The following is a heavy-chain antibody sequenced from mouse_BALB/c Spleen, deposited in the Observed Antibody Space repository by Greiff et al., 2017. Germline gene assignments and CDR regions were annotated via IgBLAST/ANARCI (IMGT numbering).Heavy chain of an antibody. V-gene: IGHV5-17*02. CDR1: GFTFSSFG. D-gene: IGHD1-1*01. J-gene: IGHJ4*01. CDR3: ASSRGRGSSYYAIDY. CDR2: ISSGSSTI. Sequence: EVKLVESGGGLVQPGGSRKLSCAASGFTFSSFGMHWVRQAPEKGLEWVAYISSGSSTIYYADTVKGRFTISRDNPKNTLFLQMTSLRSEDTAMYKCASSRGRGSSYYAIDYWGQGASVTVSS.